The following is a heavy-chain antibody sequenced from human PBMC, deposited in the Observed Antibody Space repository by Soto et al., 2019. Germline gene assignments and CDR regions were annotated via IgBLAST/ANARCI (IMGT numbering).Heavy chain of an antibody. CDR2: ISYDGSNK. J-gene: IGHJ6*02. Sequence: GGSLRLSCAASGFTFSSYGMHWVRQAPGKGLEWVAVISYDGSNKYYADSVKGRFTISRDNSKNTLYLQMNSLRAEDTAVYYCAKDGSKGWLRFPYYRMDVWGQGTTVTVYS. V-gene: IGHV3-30*18. CDR3: AKDGSKGWLRFPYYRMDV. D-gene: IGHD5-12*01. CDR1: GFTFSSYG.